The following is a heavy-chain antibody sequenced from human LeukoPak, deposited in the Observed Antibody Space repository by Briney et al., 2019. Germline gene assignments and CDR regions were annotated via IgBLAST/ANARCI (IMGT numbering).Heavy chain of an antibody. CDR2: INYNGESI. CDR1: GFTFSIYE. Sequence: GGSLRHSRAPSGFTFSIYEMNSVREAPGEGLEWLSYINYNGESIYYADPVKGRFTVSRDNARGSLSLQMNSLRGEDTAVYYCARRATVTYHGMDVWGQGTTVTVSS. J-gene: IGHJ6*02. V-gene: IGHV3-48*03. D-gene: IGHD4-17*01. CDR3: ARRATVTYHGMDV.